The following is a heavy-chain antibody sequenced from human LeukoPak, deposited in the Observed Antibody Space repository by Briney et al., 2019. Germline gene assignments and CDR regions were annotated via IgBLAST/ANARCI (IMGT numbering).Heavy chain of an antibody. CDR2: IYTSGST. J-gene: IGHJ4*02. CDR1: GGSISSYY. Sequence: PSETLSLTCTVSGGSISSYYWSWLRQPAGKGLEWIGRIYTSGSTNYNPSLTSRVTMSVDTSKNQFSLKLTSVTAADTAVYYCARSSVYRSSWLIDYWGQGTLVTVSS. D-gene: IGHD6-13*01. CDR3: ARSSVYRSSWLIDY. V-gene: IGHV4-4*07.